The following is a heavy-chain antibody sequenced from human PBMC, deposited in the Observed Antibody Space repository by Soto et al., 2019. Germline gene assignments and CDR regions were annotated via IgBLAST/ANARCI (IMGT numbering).Heavy chain of an antibody. CDR2: IYWDGYK. J-gene: IGHJ4*02. CDR3: THGTSGYDSVWGSYRPVFDY. CDR1: GFSLTTSGVG. Sequence: QITLKESGPTLVKPTQTVTLTCTFSGFSLTTSGVGVGWIRQPPGKAPEWLALIYWDGYKRYSPSLKNRLTITKDTSEVQVVLTSTSMAPADTATYYCTHGTSGYDSVWGSYRPVFDYWGQGILVTVSS. V-gene: IGHV2-5*02. D-gene: IGHD3-16*02.